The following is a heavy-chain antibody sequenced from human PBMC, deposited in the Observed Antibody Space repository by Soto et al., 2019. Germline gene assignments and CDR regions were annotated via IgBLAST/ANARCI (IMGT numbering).Heavy chain of an antibody. CDR2: ISYDGSNK. CDR3: AKDIPSYYYDSSGYSTEY. V-gene: IGHV3-30*04. Sequence: GGSLRLSCAASGFTFSSYAMHWVRQAPGKGLEWVAVISYDGSNKYYADSVKGRFTISRDNSKNTLYLQMNSLRAEDTAVYYCAKDIPSYYYDSSGYSTEYWGQGTLVTVSS. J-gene: IGHJ4*02. CDR1: GFTFSSYA. D-gene: IGHD3-22*01.